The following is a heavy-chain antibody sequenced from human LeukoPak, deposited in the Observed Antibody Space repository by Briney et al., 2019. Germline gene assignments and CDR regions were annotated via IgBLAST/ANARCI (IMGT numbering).Heavy chain of an antibody. Sequence: PGGSLRLSCAASGFTFSRYWMSWVRQAPGKGPEWVAIIKQDGSEKYYVDSVRGRFTISRDNAKNSLYLQMNSLRVEDTAVYYCARGGYSGYAFDNWGRGTLVTVSS. CDR2: IKQDGSEK. V-gene: IGHV3-7*01. CDR1: GFTFSRYW. D-gene: IGHD5-12*01. J-gene: IGHJ4*02. CDR3: ARGGYSGYAFDN.